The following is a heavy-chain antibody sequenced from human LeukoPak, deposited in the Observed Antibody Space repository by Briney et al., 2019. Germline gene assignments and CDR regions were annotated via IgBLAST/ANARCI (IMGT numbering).Heavy chain of an antibody. CDR1: GFTFSTYS. D-gene: IGHD3-3*01. Sequence: GGSLRLSCAASGFTFSTYSMNWVRQAPGKGLEWVSSISSSSSYIYYADSLKGRFTISRDNAKNSLYLQMNSLRAEDTAVYYCARGGGNFWSGYHFDYWGQGTLVTVSS. CDR2: ISSSSSYI. J-gene: IGHJ4*02. V-gene: IGHV3-21*01. CDR3: ARGGGNFWSGYHFDY.